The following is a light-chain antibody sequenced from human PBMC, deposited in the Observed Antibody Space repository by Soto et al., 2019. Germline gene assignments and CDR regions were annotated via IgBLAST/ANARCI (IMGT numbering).Light chain of an antibody. Sequence: VLAPCPATLAGCRGESAALSCRASQSVSSLAWYQQKPGQAPRLLIYGAATRATGIPARFSGSGSGTEFTLTISSLQSEDFAVYYCQQYHNWPAFGQGTKVDIK. CDR1: QSVSS. V-gene: IGKV3-15*01. J-gene: IGKJ1*01. CDR2: GAA. CDR3: QQYHNWPA.